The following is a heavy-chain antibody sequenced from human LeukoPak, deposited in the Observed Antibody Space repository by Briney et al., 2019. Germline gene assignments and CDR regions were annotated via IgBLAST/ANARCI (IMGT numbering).Heavy chain of an antibody. J-gene: IGHJ4*02. D-gene: IGHD2-15*01. V-gene: IGHV3-30-3*01. CDR2: ISYDGSNK. Sequence: PGGSLRLSCAASGFTFSSYAMHWVRQAPGKGLEWVAVISYDGSNKYYADSVKGRFTISRDNAKNSLYLQMNSLRAEDTAVYYCAREGDVVVVAANDYWGQGTLVTVSS. CDR1: GFTFSSYA. CDR3: AREGDVVVVAANDY.